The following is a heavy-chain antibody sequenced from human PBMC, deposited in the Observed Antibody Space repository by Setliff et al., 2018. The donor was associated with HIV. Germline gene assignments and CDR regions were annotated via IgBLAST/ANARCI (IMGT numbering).Heavy chain of an antibody. Sequence: LSLTCTVYGGSFSAYYWSWIRQPPGKGLEWIGEINHSGSTYSDSTNYNPSLKSRVTISVDTSKNQFSLKLSSVTAADTAVYYCARREYSSSSPPFDYWGQGTLVTVSS. J-gene: IGHJ4*02. CDR1: GGSFSAYY. D-gene: IGHD6-6*01. V-gene: IGHV4-34*01. CDR3: ARREYSSSSPPFDY. CDR2: INHSGST.